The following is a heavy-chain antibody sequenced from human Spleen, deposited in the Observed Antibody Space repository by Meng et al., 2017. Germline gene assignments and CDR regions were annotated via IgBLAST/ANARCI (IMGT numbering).Heavy chain of an antibody. D-gene: IGHD2-21*02. Sequence: SETLSLTCIVSGGSISSYYRSWIRQPPGKGLEWIGYIYHSGSTTYNPSFRSRVTISIDTSKNEFSLNLRSVTAADTAVYYCARDCGGDCYGFDPWGQGTLVTVSS. CDR3: ARDCGGDCYGFDP. V-gene: IGHV4-59*01. CDR1: GGSISSYY. J-gene: IGHJ5*02. CDR2: IYHSGST.